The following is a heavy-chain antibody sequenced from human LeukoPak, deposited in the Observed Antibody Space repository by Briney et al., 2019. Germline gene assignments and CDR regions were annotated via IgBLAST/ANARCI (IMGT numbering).Heavy chain of an antibody. D-gene: IGHD3-10*01. CDR3: AREGMVRGAYLDY. CDR1: GFTFKNYD. V-gene: IGHV3-30*03. J-gene: IGHJ4*02. Sequence: GGSLRLSCAASGFTFKNYDIHWVRQAPGKGLEWVAVTSYDGSDKYYADSVKGRFSISRDSSKNIVYLQMNSLRDDDTAVYYCAREGMVRGAYLDYWVQGTLVTVSS. CDR2: TSYDGSDK.